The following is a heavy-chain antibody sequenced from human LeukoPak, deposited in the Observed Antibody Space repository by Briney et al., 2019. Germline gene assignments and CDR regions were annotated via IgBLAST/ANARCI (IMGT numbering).Heavy chain of an antibody. Sequence: SETLSLTCTVSGGSISSYYWSWIRQPPGKGLEWIGYIYYSGSTNYNPSLKSRVTISVDTSKNQFSLKLSSVTAADTAVYYCARVTRPNYYYYMDVWGKGTTVTVSS. CDR2: IYYSGST. V-gene: IGHV4-59*01. D-gene: IGHD6-6*01. CDR1: GGSISSYY. J-gene: IGHJ6*03. CDR3: ARVTRPNYYYYMDV.